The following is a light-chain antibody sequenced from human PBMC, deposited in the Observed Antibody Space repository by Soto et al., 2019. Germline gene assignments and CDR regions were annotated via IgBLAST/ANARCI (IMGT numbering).Light chain of an antibody. J-gene: IGKJ1*01. V-gene: IGKV1-5*03. CDR1: QSISSW. CDR2: KES. CDR3: QQYNSYSPWT. Sequence: DIQMTQSPSTLSASVGDRVTITCRASQSISSWLAWYQQKPGKAPKLLIYKESSLESGVPSRFSGSGSGTEFTLTISSLQPDDFATYYCQQYNSYSPWTFGQGTKVEI.